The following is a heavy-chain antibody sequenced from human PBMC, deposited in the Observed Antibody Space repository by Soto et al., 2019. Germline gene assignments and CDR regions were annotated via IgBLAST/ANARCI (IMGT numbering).Heavy chain of an antibody. J-gene: IGHJ6*02. V-gene: IGHV4-61*01. CDR2: IYYSGST. D-gene: IGHD6-13*01. Sequence: QVQLQESGPGLVKPSETLSLTCTVSGGSVSSGSYYWSWIRQPPGRDLGWIGYIYYSGSTNYNPSLKSRVTISVDTSKNQFSLKLSSVTAADTAVYYCASLIAAAGTYYYGMDVWGQGTTVTVSS. CDR1: GGSVSSGSYY. CDR3: ASLIAAAGTYYYGMDV.